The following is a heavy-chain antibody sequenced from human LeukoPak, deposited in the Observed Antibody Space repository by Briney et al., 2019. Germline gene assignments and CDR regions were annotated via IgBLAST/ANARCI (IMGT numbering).Heavy chain of an antibody. CDR3: ARVGRSSGWYDDLSWYFDL. V-gene: IGHV1-69*13. J-gene: IGHJ2*01. Sequence: SVKVSCKASGGTFSSYAISWVRQAPGQGLEWMGGIIPIFGTANYAQKFQGRVTITADESTSTAYMELSSLRSEDTAVYYCARVGRSSGWYDDLSWYFDLWGRGTLVTVSS. D-gene: IGHD6-19*01. CDR2: IIPIFGTA. CDR1: GGTFSSYA.